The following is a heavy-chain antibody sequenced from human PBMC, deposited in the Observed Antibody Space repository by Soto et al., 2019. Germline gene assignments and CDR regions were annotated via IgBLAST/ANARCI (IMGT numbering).Heavy chain of an antibody. CDR1: GGSISSSNW. V-gene: IGHV4-4*02. CDR3: ARDRYYDILTGYSYYFDY. J-gene: IGHJ4*02. D-gene: IGHD3-9*01. CDR2: IYHSGST. Sequence: PSETLSLTCAVSGGSISSSNWWSWVRQPPGKGLEWIGEIYHSGSTNYNPSLKSRVTISVDKSKNQFSLKLGSVTAADTAVYYCARDRYYDILTGYSYYFDYWGQGTLVTVSS.